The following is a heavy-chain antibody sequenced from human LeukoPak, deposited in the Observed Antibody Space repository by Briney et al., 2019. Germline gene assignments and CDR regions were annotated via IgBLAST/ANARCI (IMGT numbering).Heavy chain of an antibody. Sequence: PGGSLRLSCAASGFSFSSYAMSWVRQAPGKGLEWVSAISGSGEGTYYSDSVKGRLTISRYNSKDMLYLQMNDLRAEDTAVYYCTSDYGLYYYYMALWGKGTTVTVS. D-gene: IGHD4/OR15-4a*01. V-gene: IGHV3-23*01. CDR2: ISGSGEGT. CDR3: TSDYGLYYYYMAL. CDR1: GFSFSSYA. J-gene: IGHJ6*03.